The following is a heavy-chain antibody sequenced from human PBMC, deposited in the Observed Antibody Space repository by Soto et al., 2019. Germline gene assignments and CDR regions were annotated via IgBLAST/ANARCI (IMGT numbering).Heavy chain of an antibody. V-gene: IGHV4-31*03. CDR2: IYYSGST. CDR1: GGSISSGGYY. J-gene: IGHJ3*02. CDR3: ARDKVDYYGSGSPTLHDAFDI. D-gene: IGHD3-10*01. Sequence: PSETLSLTCTVSGGSISSGGYYWSWIRQHPGKGLEWIGYIYYSGSTYYNPSLKSRVTISVDTSKNQFSLKLSSVTAADTAVYYCARDKVDYYGSGSPTLHDAFDIWGQGTMVTVSS.